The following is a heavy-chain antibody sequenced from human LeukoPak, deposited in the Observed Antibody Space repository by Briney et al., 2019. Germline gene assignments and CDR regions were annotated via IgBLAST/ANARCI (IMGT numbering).Heavy chain of an antibody. CDR1: GFSVSNNY. CDR2: IYSDGTR. CDR3: AKIKSGIDS. Sequence: GGSLRLSCAAPGFSVSNNYMTWVRQAPGKGLEWVSVIYSDGTRYYRDSVKGRFTISRDNSKNTLYLQMNSLRVEDTALYYCAKIKSGIDSWGQGTLVTVSS. J-gene: IGHJ4*02. D-gene: IGHD6-25*01. V-gene: IGHV3-53*01.